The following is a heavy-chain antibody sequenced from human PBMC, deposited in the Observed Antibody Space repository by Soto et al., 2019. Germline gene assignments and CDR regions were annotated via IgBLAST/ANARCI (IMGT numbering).Heavy chain of an antibody. CDR1: GGSISDFY. Sequence: PSETLFLTCTVSGGSISDFYWSWIRQPPGKGLEWIGYIYYSGSTNYNPSLKSRVTISVDTSKNQFSLNLRSMSPADTAVYYCARVGGLAARTFDYWGPGTLVTV. CDR3: ARVGGLAARTFDY. D-gene: IGHD6-6*01. CDR2: IYYSGST. J-gene: IGHJ4*02. V-gene: IGHV4-59*01.